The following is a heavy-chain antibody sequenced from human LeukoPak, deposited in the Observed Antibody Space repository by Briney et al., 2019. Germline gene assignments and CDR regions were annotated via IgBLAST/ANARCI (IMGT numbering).Heavy chain of an antibody. Sequence: ASVKVSCKASGGTFSSYAISWVRQAPGQGLEWMGIINPSGGSTSYAQKFQGRVTMTRDTSTSTVYMELSSLRSEGTAVYYCARESGGTDYWGQGTLVTVSS. V-gene: IGHV1-46*01. CDR3: ARESGGTDY. J-gene: IGHJ4*02. CDR2: INPSGGST. D-gene: IGHD1-26*01. CDR1: GGTFSSYA.